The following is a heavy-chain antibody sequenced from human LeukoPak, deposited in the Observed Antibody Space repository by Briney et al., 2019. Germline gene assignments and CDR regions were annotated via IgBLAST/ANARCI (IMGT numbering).Heavy chain of an antibody. J-gene: IGHJ4*02. V-gene: IGHV3-66*01. D-gene: IGHD4-17*01. CDR3: TYGDYPLTY. CDR2: LYSDGDT. CDR1: GLTVTNNY. Sequence: PGGSLRLSCAASGLTVTNNYWHRVRQPPGKGPEWISILYSDGDTKYADSVKGRFTFSRDSSRNTLYLQMNGLRAEDTAVYYCTYGDYPLTYWGQGTLVSVSS.